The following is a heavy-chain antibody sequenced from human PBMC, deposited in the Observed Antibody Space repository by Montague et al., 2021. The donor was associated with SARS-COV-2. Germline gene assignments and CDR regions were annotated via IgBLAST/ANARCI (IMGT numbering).Heavy chain of an antibody. V-gene: IGHV4-39*02. CDR1: GGSITNNIDY. D-gene: IGHD3-22*01. Sequence: SETLSLTCTVSGGSITNNIDYWAWIRQPPGKGLEWIGSIYYTGNTYYIPSLKSRVTISVVTSKNHFTLKLSSVTAAETAVYYCARLKRYFDSSGSPSAFDFWGQGTKATVSS. J-gene: IGHJ3*01. CDR2: IYYTGNT. CDR3: ARLKRYFDSSGSPSAFDF.